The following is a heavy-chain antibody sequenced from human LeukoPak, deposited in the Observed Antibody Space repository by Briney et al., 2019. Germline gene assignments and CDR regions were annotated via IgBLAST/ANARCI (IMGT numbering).Heavy chain of an antibody. J-gene: IGHJ4*02. D-gene: IGHD3-10*01. Sequence: PSETLSLTCGVSGYSISSGSYWAWIRQPPGKGLEWIGSIYHSGSTYSNPSLQSRVTISLDTSKNQFSLKLSSVTAADTAVYYCARGVTSYYYGSGSSHYFDYWGQGTLVTVSS. CDR2: IYHSGST. V-gene: IGHV4-38-2*01. CDR1: GYSISSGSY. CDR3: ARGVTSYYYGSGSSHYFDY.